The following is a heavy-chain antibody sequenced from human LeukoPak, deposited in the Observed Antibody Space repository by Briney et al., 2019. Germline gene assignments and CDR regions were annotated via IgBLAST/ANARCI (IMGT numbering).Heavy chain of an antibody. CDR1: GYTFTTYY. CDR2: INPGGSGT. D-gene: IGHD4-23*01. Sequence: ASVTVSCKASGYTFTTYYMYWVRQAPGQGLEWMGTINPGGSGTRYAQKFQGRVTMTRDTSPSTIYMQLSSLGSEDTALYYCACGDYGGNPPAYWGQGTLVTVSS. V-gene: IGHV1-46*01. CDR3: ACGDYGGNPPAY. J-gene: IGHJ4*02.